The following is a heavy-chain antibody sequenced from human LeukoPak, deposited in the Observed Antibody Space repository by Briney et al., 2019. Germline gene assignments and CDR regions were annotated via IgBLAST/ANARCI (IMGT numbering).Heavy chain of an antibody. V-gene: IGHV3-30*04. D-gene: IGHD7-27*01. CDR2: VLYDASKK. Sequence: GGSLRLSCAASEFSLNRYTMHWVRPAPGKGLQWVAVVLYDASKKNNAESVKGRFSISRDNSKNMLYLQMNSLRPEDTALYYCARDNWGGAFDIWGQGTMVTVSS. J-gene: IGHJ3*02. CDR3: ARDNWGGAFDI. CDR1: EFSLNRYT.